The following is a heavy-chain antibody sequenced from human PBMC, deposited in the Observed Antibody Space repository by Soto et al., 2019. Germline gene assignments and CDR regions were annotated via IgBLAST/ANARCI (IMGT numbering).Heavy chain of an antibody. CDR1: GFTFSSYA. CDR2: ISGSGGST. D-gene: IGHD6-13*01. V-gene: IGHV3-23*01. Sequence: EVQLLESGGGLVQPGGSLRLSCAASGFTFSSYAMSWVRQAPGKGLEWVSAISGSGGSTYYADSVKGRFTISRDNSKNTRYLQMNSLRAEDTAVYYCAKGYSSSWEAYLYCDLWGRGTLVTVSS. J-gene: IGHJ2*01. CDR3: AKGYSSSWEAYLYCDL.